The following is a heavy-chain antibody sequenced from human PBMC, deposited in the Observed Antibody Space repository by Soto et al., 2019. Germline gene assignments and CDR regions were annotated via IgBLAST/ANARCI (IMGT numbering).Heavy chain of an antibody. V-gene: IGHV4-59*01. CDR2: IYYSGST. CDR1: GGSISSYY. D-gene: IGHD4-17*01. Sequence: SETLSLTCTVSGGSISSYYWSWIRQPPGKGLEWIGYIYYSGSTNYNPSLKSRVTISVDTSKNQFSLKLSSVTAADTAVYYCARDRYGDYAYWGQGTLVTVSS. CDR3: ARDRYGDYAY. J-gene: IGHJ4*02.